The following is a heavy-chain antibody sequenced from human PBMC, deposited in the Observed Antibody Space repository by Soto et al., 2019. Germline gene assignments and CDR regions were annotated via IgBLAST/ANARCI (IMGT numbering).Heavy chain of an antibody. V-gene: IGHV1-69*13. D-gene: IGHD3-22*01. CDR3: ARGSIPHYYYDSSGYLGNFDY. Sequence: ASVKVSCKASGGTFSSYAISWVRQAPGQGLEWMGGIIPIFGTANYAQKFQGRVTITADESTSTAYMELSSLRSEDTAVYYCARGSIPHYYYDSSGYLGNFDYWGQGTLVTVSS. CDR1: GGTFSSYA. J-gene: IGHJ4*02. CDR2: IIPIFGTA.